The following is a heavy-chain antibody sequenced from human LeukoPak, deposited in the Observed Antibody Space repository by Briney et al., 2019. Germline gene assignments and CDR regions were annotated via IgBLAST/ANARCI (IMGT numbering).Heavy chain of an antibody. J-gene: IGHJ6*03. Sequence: SETLSLTCTVSGGSISSGSYYWSWIRQPAGKGLEWIGRIYTSGSTNYNPSLKSRVTISVDTSKNQFSLKLSSVTAADTAVYYCARGVSYFRYYYYYMDVWGKGTTVTVSS. CDR1: GGSISSGSYY. D-gene: IGHD2/OR15-2a*01. V-gene: IGHV4-61*02. CDR3: ARGVSYFRYYYYYMDV. CDR2: IYTSGST.